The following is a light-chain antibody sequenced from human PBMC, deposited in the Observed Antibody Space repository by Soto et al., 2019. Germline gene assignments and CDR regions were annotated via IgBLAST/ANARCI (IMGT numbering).Light chain of an antibody. CDR2: EVS. CDR3: SSYTSSSTPLWV. V-gene: IGLV2-14*01. CDR1: NSDVGGYNY. Sequence: QSVLTQPASVSGSPGQSIAISCTGTNSDVGGYNYVSWYQQHPGKAPKLMIYEVSNRPSGVSNRFSGSKSGNTASLTISGLQAEDEADYYCSSYTSSSTPLWVFGGGTKLTVL. J-gene: IGLJ3*02.